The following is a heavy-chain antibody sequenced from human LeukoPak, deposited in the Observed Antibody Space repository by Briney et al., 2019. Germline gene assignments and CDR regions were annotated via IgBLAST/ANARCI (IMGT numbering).Heavy chain of an antibody. CDR1: GFTFGSYA. Sequence: PGGSLRLSCAASGFTFGSYALNWVRQAPGKGLEWVSGIKWNGGSTGYADSVKGRFTTSRDNAKNSLYLQMNSLRAEDTALYYCARNSGAGCYFYMDVWGKGTAVTVSS. D-gene: IGHD3-10*01. CDR2: IKWNGGST. J-gene: IGHJ6*03. CDR3: ARNSGAGCYFYMDV. V-gene: IGHV3-20*04.